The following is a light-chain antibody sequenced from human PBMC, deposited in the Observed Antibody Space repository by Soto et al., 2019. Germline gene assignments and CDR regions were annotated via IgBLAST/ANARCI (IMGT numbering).Light chain of an antibody. CDR2: DVS. V-gene: IGLV2-11*01. CDR3: CSYAGTYSPV. Sequence: QSALTQPPSVSGSPGQSVTISCTGTSSDVGAYNFVSWYQQYPGKAPKLIIFDVSARPSGVPDRFSGSKSGNTASLTISGLQADHEADYYCCSYAGTYSPVLGGGTKLTVL. CDR1: SSDVGAYNF. J-gene: IGLJ2*01.